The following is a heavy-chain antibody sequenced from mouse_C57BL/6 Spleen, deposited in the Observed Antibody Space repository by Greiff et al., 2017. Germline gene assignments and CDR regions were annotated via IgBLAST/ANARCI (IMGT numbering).Heavy chain of an antibody. J-gene: IGHJ3*01. CDR3: ASRLAY. V-gene: IGHV3-6*01. CDR2: ISYDGSN. CDR1: GYSITSGYY. Sequence: DVQLQESGPGLVKPSQSLSLTCSVTGYSITSGYYWNWIRQFPGNKLEWMGYISYDGSNNYNPSLKNRISITRDTSKNQFFLKLNSVTTEDTATYYCASRLAYWGQGTLVTVSA.